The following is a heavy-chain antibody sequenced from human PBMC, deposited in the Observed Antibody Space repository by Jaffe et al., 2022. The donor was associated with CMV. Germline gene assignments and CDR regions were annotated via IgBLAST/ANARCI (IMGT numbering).Heavy chain of an antibody. Sequence: EAQLVESGGGLVQPGGSLRLSCAASGFSFNSYWMTWVRQAPGKGLEWVANIKQDGTYKNYVGSVKGRFTVSRDNAKNSLFLQMNSLRAEDTAVYYCARVDTFGLLTAFFDPWGQGTLVTVSS. V-gene: IGHV3-7*01. CDR3: ARVDTFGLLTAFFDP. D-gene: IGHD7-27*01. CDR2: IKQDGTYK. J-gene: IGHJ5*02. CDR1: GFSFNSYW.